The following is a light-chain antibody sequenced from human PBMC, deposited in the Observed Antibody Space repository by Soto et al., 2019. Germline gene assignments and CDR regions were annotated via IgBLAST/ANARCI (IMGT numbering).Light chain of an antibody. CDR1: QGISNY. CDR2: AAS. Sequence: DIQMTQSPSSLSASVGDRVTITCRASQGISNYLAWYQHKPGEVPKLLIYAASTLQLGVPSRFSGSGSGTDFTLTISSLQPEDVATYYCQKYNSDPYTFGQGTKLEIK. V-gene: IGKV1-27*01. CDR3: QKYNSDPYT. J-gene: IGKJ2*01.